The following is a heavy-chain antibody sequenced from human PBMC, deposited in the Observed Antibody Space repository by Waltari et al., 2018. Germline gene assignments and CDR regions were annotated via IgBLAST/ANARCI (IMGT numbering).Heavy chain of an antibody. J-gene: IGHJ6*02. CDR3: ARVVTIFGVVKHGMDV. CDR2: RCDDGSNK. D-gene: IGHD3-3*01. Sequence: QVQLVESGGGVVQPGRSLRLSCAASGFTFSSYGMHWVRQAPGKGLEWVAVRCDDGSNKYYADSVKGRFTISRDNSKNTLYLQMNSRRAEETAVYYGARVVTIFGVVKHGMDVWGQGTTVTVSS. V-gene: IGHV3-33*01. CDR1: GFTFSSYG.